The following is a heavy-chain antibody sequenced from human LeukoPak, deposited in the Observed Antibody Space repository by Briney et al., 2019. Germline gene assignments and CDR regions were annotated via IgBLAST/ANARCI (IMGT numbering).Heavy chain of an antibody. J-gene: IGHJ6*02. Sequence: RSETLSLTCTVSGGSISSYYWSWIRQPAGKGLEWIGRIYTSGSTNYNPSLKSRVTMSIDTSKNQFSLKLSSVTAADTAVYYCARSSDYYDTMDVWGQGTTVTVSS. V-gene: IGHV4-4*07. D-gene: IGHD3-22*01. CDR3: ARSSDYYDTMDV. CDR2: IYTSGST. CDR1: GGSISSYY.